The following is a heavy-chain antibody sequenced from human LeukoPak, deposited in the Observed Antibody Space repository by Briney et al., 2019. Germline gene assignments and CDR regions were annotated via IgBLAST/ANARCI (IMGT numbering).Heavy chain of an antibody. D-gene: IGHD6-13*01. Sequence: SETLSLTCTVSGGSISTYYCSWIRQPPGKGLEWIGYIYNSGSTNYNPSLQSRVTISVDTSKNQFSLKLTSVTAADTAVYYCAKAVAAAGRFGFDPWGQGNLVTVSS. J-gene: IGHJ5*02. CDR2: IYNSGST. CDR1: GGSISTYY. V-gene: IGHV4-59*01. CDR3: AKAVAAAGRFGFDP.